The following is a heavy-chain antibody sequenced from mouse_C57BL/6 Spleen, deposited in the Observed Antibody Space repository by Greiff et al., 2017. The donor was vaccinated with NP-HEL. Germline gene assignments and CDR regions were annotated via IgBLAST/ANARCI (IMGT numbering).Heavy chain of an antibody. CDR3: ARRDYYGSSYPYAMDY. V-gene: IGHV5-12*01. CDR1: GFTFSDYY. J-gene: IGHJ4*01. Sequence: EVQRVESGGGLVQPGGSLKLSCAASGFTFSDYYMYWVRQTPEKRLEWVAYISNGGGSTYYPDTVKGRFTISRDNAKNTLYLQMSRLKSEDTAMYYCARRDYYGSSYPYAMDYWGQGTSGTVSS. D-gene: IGHD1-1*01. CDR2: ISNGGGST.